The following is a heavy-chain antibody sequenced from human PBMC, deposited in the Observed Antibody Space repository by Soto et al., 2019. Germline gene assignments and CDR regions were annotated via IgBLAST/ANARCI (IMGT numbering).Heavy chain of an antibody. J-gene: IGHJ4*02. V-gene: IGHV1-69*02. CDR2: IIPILGIA. CDR1: GGTFSSYT. Sequence: QVQLVQSGAEVKKPGSSVKVSCKASGGTFSSYTISWVRQAPRQGLEWMGRIIPILGIANYAQKFQARVTITADKSTSTAYMELSSLRSEDTAVYYCARLYCSGGSCYSSSDYWGQGTLVTVSS. D-gene: IGHD2-15*01. CDR3: ARLYCSGGSCYSSSDY.